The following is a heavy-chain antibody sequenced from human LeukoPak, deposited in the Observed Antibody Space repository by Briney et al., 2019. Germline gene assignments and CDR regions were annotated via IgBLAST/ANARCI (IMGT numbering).Heavy chain of an antibody. D-gene: IGHD2-2*01. J-gene: IGHJ4*02. CDR1: GYNFPAYF. V-gene: IGHV1-2*06. CDR3: ARVGFTTSWSNFDY. CDR2: INPNGGDT. Sequence: ASVKVSCKTAGYNFPAYFVHWVRQAPGQGLEWMGRINPNGGDTNYAQKFQGRVTMASDTSISTAYMELSSLISDGTAVYYCARVGFTTSWSNFDYWGQGTLVTVSS.